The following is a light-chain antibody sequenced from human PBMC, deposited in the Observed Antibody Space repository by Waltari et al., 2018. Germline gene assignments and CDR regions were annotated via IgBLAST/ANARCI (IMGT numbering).Light chain of an antibody. CDR2: DVN. J-gene: IGLJ2*01. CDR3: CSYERSYSMV. CDR1: RRNVGYSDF. Sequence: QSALTQPRSVSGSPGQSVTIACTGTRRNVGYSDFVSWYQQHPVKSPKLMLYDVNMRPSGVPYPFSVSKSGNTASLTISGLQAEDEADYNCCSYERSYSMVFGGGTRLTVL. V-gene: IGLV2-11*01.